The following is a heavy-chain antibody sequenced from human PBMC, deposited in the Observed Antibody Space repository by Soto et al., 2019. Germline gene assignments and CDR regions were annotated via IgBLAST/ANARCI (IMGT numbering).Heavy chain of an antibody. CDR3: AKTTDGWFSAFEI. CDR2: ISDSGTTA. J-gene: IGHJ3*02. V-gene: IGHV3-23*01. D-gene: IGHD6-19*01. Sequence: EVQLLESGGGLVQPGGSLRLSCAASGFVFSSYAMSWVRQAPGKGLEWVSAISDSGTTAYYADSVKGRFIFSRDNPKNTMYLQMNSLRAEDTAVYFCAKTTDGWFSAFEIWGQGTVVTVSS. CDR1: GFVFSSYA.